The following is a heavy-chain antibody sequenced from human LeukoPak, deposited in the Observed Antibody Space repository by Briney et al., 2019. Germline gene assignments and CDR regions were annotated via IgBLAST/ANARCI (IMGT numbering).Heavy chain of an antibody. CDR2: IIPIFGTA. V-gene: IGHV1-69*13. CDR3: ARIYDSSGRFDY. Sequence: GASVKVSCKASGGTFSSYAISWVQQAPGQGLEWMGGIIPIFGTANYAQKFQGRVTITADESTSTAYMELSSLRSKDTAVYYCARIYDSSGRFDYWGQGTLVTVSS. CDR1: GGTFSSYA. J-gene: IGHJ4*02. D-gene: IGHD3-22*01.